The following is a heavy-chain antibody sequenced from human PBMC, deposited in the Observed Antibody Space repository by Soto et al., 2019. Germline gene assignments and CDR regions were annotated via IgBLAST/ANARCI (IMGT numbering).Heavy chain of an antibody. CDR1: GGSISPYD. V-gene: IGHV4-59*01. CDR2: VYYSGNT. Sequence: SETLSLTCPVSGGSISPYDLSWIRQPPGKGLEWIGYVYYSGNTNYNPSLESRVTISVDTSRNRFSLNLTSATAADTAVYYCARKGAAASYAHYYMDVWGRGTAVTVSS. CDR3: ARKGAAASYAHYYMDV. D-gene: IGHD6-13*01. J-gene: IGHJ6*03.